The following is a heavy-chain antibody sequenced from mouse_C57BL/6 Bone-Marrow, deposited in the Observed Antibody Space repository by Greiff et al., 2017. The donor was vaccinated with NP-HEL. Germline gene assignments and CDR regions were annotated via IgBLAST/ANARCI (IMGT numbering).Heavy chain of an antibody. CDR2: IDPSDSYT. J-gene: IGHJ4*01. CDR1: GYTFTSYW. D-gene: IGHD2-1*01. CDR3: ARGHYGTHYAMDY. Sequence: QVQLQQPGAELVKPGASVKLSCKASGYTFTSYWMQWVKQRPGQGLEWIGEIDPSDSYTNYNQKFKGKATLTVDTSSSTAYMQLSSLTSEDSAVYYCARGHYGTHYAMDYWGQGTSVTVSS. V-gene: IGHV1-50*01.